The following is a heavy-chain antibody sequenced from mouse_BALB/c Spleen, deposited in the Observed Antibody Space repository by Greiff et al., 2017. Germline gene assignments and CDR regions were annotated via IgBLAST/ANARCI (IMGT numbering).Heavy chain of an antibody. CDR3: ASSEGGSYYFDY. CDR1: GFSLTSYG. J-gene: IGHJ2*01. D-gene: IGHD1-1*02. V-gene: IGHV2-4-1*01. CDR2: IWSGGST. Sequence: QVQLQQSGPGLVQPSQSLSITCTVSGFSLTSYGVHWVRQSPGKGLEWLGVIWSGGSTDYNAAFISRLSISKDNSKSQVFFKMNSLQADDTAIYYCASSEGGSYYFDYWGQGTTLTVSS.